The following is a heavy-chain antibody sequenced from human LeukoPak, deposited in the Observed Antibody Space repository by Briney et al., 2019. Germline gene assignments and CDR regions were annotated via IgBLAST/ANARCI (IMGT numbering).Heavy chain of an antibody. D-gene: IGHD3-22*01. V-gene: IGHV3-20*04. Sequence: PGGSLRLSCAASGFTFDDYGVSWVRQAPGKGLEWVSGINWNGGSTGYADSVKGRFTISRDNAKNSLYLQMNSLRAEDTALYYCARGPYYYYDSSGYNPYYFDYWGQGTLVTVSS. CDR3: ARGPYYYYDSSGYNPYYFDY. CDR2: INWNGGST. CDR1: GFTFDDYG. J-gene: IGHJ4*02.